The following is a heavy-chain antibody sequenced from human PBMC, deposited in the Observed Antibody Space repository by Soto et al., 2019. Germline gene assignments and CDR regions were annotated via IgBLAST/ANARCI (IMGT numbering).Heavy chain of an antibody. CDR1: GDSVSSSSVT. D-gene: IGHD1-26*01. CDR3: VGAIYGAALDI. Sequence: PSQTLSLTCAISGDSVSSSSVTWNWIRQSPSRGLEWLGRTYYRSKWYNDYAESVKSRITINPDTSKNQFSLHLNSVTPEDTAVYYCVGAIYGAALDIWGQGTMVTVSS. J-gene: IGHJ3*02. V-gene: IGHV6-1*01. CDR2: TYYRSKWYN.